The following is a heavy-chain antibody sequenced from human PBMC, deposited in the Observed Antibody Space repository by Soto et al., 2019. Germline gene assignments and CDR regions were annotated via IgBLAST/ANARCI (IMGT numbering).Heavy chain of an antibody. Sequence: PSETLSLTCAVSGYSISSGYYWGWIRQPPGKGLEWIGSIFHSGSTYYNPSLKSRVTISVDTSKNQFSLKLSSVTAADTAVYYCARDMLVVATYQYNYGMGVWGQGAAVTVSS. V-gene: IGHV4-38-2*02. D-gene: IGHD2-15*01. CDR3: ARDMLVVATYQYNYGMGV. J-gene: IGHJ6*02. CDR2: IFHSGST. CDR1: GYSISSGYY.